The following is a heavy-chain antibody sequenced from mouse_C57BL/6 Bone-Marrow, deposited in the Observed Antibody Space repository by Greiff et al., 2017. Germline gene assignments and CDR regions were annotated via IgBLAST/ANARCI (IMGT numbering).Heavy chain of an antibody. D-gene: IGHD2-1*01. CDR1: GYTFTDYY. CDR2: INPYNGGT. CDR3: AERYYGNTWFAY. J-gene: IGHJ3*01. Sequence: EVQLQQSGPVLVKPGASVKMSCKASGYTFTDYYMNWVKQSHGKSLEWIGVINPYNGGTSYNQKFKGKATLTVDKSSSTAYMELNSLTSEDSAVYYCAERYYGNTWFAYGGQGTLVTVSA. V-gene: IGHV1-19*01.